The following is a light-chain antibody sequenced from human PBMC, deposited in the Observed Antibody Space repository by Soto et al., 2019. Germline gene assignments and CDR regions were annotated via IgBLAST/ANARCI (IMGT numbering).Light chain of an antibody. Sequence: HSVLTQPASVSGSPGQSITISCTGTSSDVGGYNYVSWYQQHPGRAPKLIIYDVTNRPSGISNRFSGSKSGNTASLTISGLQTEDEADYYCAAWDDSLNGVLFGGGTQLTVL. CDR1: SSDVGGYNY. CDR3: AAWDDSLNGVL. V-gene: IGLV2-14*03. CDR2: DVT. J-gene: IGLJ2*01.